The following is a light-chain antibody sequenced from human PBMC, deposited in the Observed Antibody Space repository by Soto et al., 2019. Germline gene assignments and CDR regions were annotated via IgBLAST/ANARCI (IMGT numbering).Light chain of an antibody. CDR1: QDISSH. CDR2: AAS. V-gene: IGKV1-9*01. CDR3: QQFNNYPIT. Sequence: DIQLTQSPSFLSAYVGDRVAITCRASQDISSHLVWYQQKPGEAPHLLIFAASTLQSGVPSRFSGSGSETEFTLTINGLQPEDFATYYCQQFNNYPITFGQGTREDIK. J-gene: IGKJ5*01.